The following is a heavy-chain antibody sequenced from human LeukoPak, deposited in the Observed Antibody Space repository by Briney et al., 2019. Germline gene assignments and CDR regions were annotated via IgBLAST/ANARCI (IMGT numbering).Heavy chain of an antibody. CDR1: GGSISSYY. V-gene: IGHV4-4*09. J-gene: IGHJ4*02. CDR3: ASLGTSGFDY. Sequence: PSETLSLTCTVSGGSISSYYWSRIRQPPGKGLEWIGYIYTSGSTNYNPSLKSRVTISVDTSKNQFSLKLSSVTAADTAVYYCASLGTSGFDYWGQGTLVTVSS. CDR2: IYTSGST. D-gene: IGHD3-10*01.